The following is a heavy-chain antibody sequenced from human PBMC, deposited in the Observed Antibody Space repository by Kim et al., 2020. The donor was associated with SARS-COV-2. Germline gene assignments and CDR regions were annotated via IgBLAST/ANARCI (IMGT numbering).Heavy chain of an antibody. Sequence: AYADSVKGRFTIYRDNAKNSLYLQINSLRAEDPALYYCAKDRTYYNSGDYWGQGTLVTVSS. V-gene: IGHV3-9*01. D-gene: IGHD3-10*01. CDR3: AKDRTYYNSGDY. J-gene: IGHJ4*02.